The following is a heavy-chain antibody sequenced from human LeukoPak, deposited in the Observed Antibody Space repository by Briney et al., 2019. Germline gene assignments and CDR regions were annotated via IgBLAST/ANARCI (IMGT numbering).Heavy chain of an antibody. CDR3: ARVSSSWLYYMDV. CDR1: GFTFSSYW. J-gene: IGHJ6*03. D-gene: IGHD6-13*01. Sequence: GGSLRLSCAASGFTFSSYWMSWVRQAPGKGLEWVANIKQDGSEKYYVDSMKGRFTISRDNAKNSLYLQMNSLRAEDTAVYYCARVSSSWLYYMDVWGKGTTVTVSS. V-gene: IGHV3-7*01. CDR2: IKQDGSEK.